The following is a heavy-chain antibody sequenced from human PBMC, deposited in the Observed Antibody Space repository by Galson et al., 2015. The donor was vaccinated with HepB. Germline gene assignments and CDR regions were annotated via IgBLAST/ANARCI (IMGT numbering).Heavy chain of an antibody. CDR2: IWYDGSNK. D-gene: IGHD3-22*01. Sequence: SLRLSCAASGFTFSSYGMHWVRQAPGKGLEWVAVIWYDGSNKYYADSVKGRFTISRDNSKNTLYLQMNSLRAEDTAVYYCASQSGRYYYDSSGYEIDYWGQGTLVTVSS. V-gene: IGHV3-33*01. CDR1: GFTFSSYG. CDR3: ASQSGRYYYDSSGYEIDY. J-gene: IGHJ4*02.